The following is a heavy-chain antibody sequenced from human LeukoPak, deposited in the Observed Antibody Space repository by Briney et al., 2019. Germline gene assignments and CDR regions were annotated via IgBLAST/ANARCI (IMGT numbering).Heavy chain of an antibody. D-gene: IGHD1-1*01. J-gene: IGHJ6*02. CDR1: GGTFSSYV. CDR3: AREGRRVGLEPDYYYYYGMDV. V-gene: IGHV1-69*04. CDR2: IIPILDIA. Sequence: SVKVSCKASGGTFSSYVISWVRQAPGQGLQWMGRIIPILDIANYAQKFQGRVTITVDKSTSTAYMELSSLRSEDTAVYYCAREGRRVGLEPDYYYYYGMDVWGQGTTVTVSS.